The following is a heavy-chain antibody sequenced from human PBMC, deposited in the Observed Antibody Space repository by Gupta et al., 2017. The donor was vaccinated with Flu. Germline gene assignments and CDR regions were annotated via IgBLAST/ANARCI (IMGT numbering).Heavy chain of an antibody. CDR2: IYYSGST. J-gene: IGHJ4*02. CDR1: GGSISSGGYY. Sequence: QVHLQESGPGLVKPSQTLSLTCTFSGGSISSGGYYWSWIRQHPGRGLEWIGYIYYSGSTYYNPSLKSRVSISVDTSKNQFSLKLSSVTAADTAVYYCARGDDFWSARYYFEYWGQGTLVTVSS. D-gene: IGHD3-3*01. CDR3: ARGDDFWSARYYFEY. V-gene: IGHV4-31*03.